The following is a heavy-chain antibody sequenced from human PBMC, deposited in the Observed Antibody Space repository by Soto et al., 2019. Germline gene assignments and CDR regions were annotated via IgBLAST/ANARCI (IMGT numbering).Heavy chain of an antibody. J-gene: IGHJ4*02. CDR1: GYTFTSYG. CDR2: ISAYNGNT. Sequence: GASVKVSCKASGYTFTSYGISWVRQAPGQGLEWMGWISAYNGNTNYAQKLQGRVTMTTDTSTSTAYMELRSLRSDDTAVYYCARDYYDSSGYWGRFDYWGQGTLVTVSS. D-gene: IGHD3-22*01. V-gene: IGHV1-18*01. CDR3: ARDYYDSSGYWGRFDY.